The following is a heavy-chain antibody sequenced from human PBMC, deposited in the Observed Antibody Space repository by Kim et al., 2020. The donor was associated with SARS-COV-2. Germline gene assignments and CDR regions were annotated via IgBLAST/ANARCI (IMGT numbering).Heavy chain of an antibody. J-gene: IGHJ4*01. Sequence: ADSVKGRFTISRDNAQNSLYLQMNSLRVEDTAVYYCARVRLGGSSYYYLDYWGHGTLVTVSS. CDR3: ARVRLGGSSYYYLDY. V-gene: IGHV3-11*05. D-gene: IGHD3-22*01.